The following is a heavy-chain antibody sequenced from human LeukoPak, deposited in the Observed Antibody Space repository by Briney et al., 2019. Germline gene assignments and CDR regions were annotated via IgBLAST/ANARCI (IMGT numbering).Heavy chain of an antibody. V-gene: IGHV1-69*04. CDR1: GYTFTSYG. D-gene: IGHD4-17*01. CDR2: IIPILGIA. Sequence: SVKVSCKASGYTFTSYGISWVRQAPGQGLEWMGRIIPILGIANYAQKFQGRVTITADKSTSTAYMELSSLRSEDTAVYYCARDPGTTVTTLSIDYWGRGTLVTVSS. CDR3: ARDPGTTVTTLSIDY. J-gene: IGHJ4*02.